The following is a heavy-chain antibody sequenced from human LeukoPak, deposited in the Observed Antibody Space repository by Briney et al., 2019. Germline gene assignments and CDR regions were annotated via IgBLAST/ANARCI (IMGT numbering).Heavy chain of an antibody. CDR3: AKTIYDTVTGYYKVGFDS. Sequence: WGSLSLSCVASGFTFSNYAMDWVRQAPGKGLEWVSGISAMGVSTYYADSAKGRFTISRDNSKNTLYLQFSSLRVEDTAVYYCAKTIYDTVTGYYKVGFDSRGQGTLVTVSS. V-gene: IGHV3-23*01. CDR2: ISAMGVST. CDR1: GFTFSNYA. D-gene: IGHD3-9*01. J-gene: IGHJ4*02.